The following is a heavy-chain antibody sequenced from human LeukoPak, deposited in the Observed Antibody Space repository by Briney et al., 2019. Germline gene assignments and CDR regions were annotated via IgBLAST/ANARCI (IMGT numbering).Heavy chain of an antibody. J-gene: IGHJ4*02. CDR3: ATGLWFGEFHFDY. V-gene: IGHV1-24*01. D-gene: IGHD3-10*01. CDR2: FDPEDGET. CDR1: GYTFTSYY. Sequence: ASVKVSCKASGYTFTSYYTHWVRQAPGKGLEWMGGFDPEDGETIYAQKFQGRVTMTEDTSTDTAYMELSSLRSEDTAVYYCATGLWFGEFHFDYWGQGTLVTVSS.